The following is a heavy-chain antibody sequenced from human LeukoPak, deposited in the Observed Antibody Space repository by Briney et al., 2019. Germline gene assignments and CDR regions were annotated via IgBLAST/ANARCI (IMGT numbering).Heavy chain of an antibody. CDR1: GFTFSSYS. J-gene: IGHJ4*02. Sequence: GGSLRLSCAASGFTFSSYSMNWVRQAPGKGLEWVSSISSSSSYIYYADSVKGRFTISRDNSKNTLFLQMNSLRAEDTAVYYCARDWRGRGYSYVFDYWGQGTLVTVSS. D-gene: IGHD5-18*01. CDR2: ISSSSSYI. V-gene: IGHV3-21*03. CDR3: ARDWRGRGYSYVFDY.